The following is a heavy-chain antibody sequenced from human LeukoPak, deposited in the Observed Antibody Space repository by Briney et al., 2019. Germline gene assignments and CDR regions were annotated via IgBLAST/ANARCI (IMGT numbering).Heavy chain of an antibody. CDR1: GFTFSDYG. D-gene: IGHD5-24*01. V-gene: IGHV3-33*01. CDR2: IWFDESNK. J-gene: IGHJ4*02. Sequence: AGGSLRLSCVASGFTFSDYGMHWVRQAPGKGLEWVAVIWFDESNKYYADSVKGRFTISRDNSKNTLYLQMNSLRVEDTAVYHCARDFGGDGYNSWGQGTLVTVSS. CDR3: ARDFGGDGYNS.